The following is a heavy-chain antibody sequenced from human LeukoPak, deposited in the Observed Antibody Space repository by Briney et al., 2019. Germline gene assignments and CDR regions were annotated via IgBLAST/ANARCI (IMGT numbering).Heavy chain of an antibody. D-gene: IGHD2-8*01. J-gene: IGHJ6*03. V-gene: IGHV1-69*13. CDR1: GGTFSSYA. Sequence: ASVKVSCKASGGTFSSYAISWVRQAPGQGLEWMGGIIPIFGTANYAQKFQGRVTITADESTSTAYVELSSLRSEDTAVYYCARVGGRYCTNGVCYITPVHYYYYYMDVWGKGTTVTVSS. CDR2: IIPIFGTA. CDR3: ARVGGRYCTNGVCYITPVHYYYYYMDV.